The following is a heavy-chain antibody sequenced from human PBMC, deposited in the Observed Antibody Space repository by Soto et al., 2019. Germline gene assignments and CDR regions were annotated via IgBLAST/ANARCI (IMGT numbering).Heavy chain of an antibody. CDR3: ARERCSGGSCYPEYYYYYGMDV. J-gene: IGHJ6*02. CDR2: INPNSGGT. V-gene: IGHV1-2*02. D-gene: IGHD2-15*01. Sequence: ASVKVSCKASGYTFTGHYMHWVRQAPGQGLEWMGWINPNSGGTNYAQKRQGRVTLTRDTSISTAYMEMSRLKSDDTPVYYCARERCSGGSCYPEYYYYYGMDVWGQGTTVTVSS. CDR1: GYTFTGHY.